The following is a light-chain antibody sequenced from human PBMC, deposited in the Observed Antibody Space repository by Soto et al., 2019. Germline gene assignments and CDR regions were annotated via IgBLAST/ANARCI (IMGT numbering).Light chain of an antibody. V-gene: IGLV2-11*01. CDR3: SSYAGPITFYV. J-gene: IGLJ1*01. Sequence: QSALTQPRSVSGSPGQSVTISCTGTSSDVGGYNYVSWYQQYPGKAPKLMIYEVNKRPAGVSKRFSGSRSGDTASLTISGLQAEDEADYYCSSYAGPITFYVFGTGTKVTVL. CDR2: EVN. CDR1: SSDVGGYNY.